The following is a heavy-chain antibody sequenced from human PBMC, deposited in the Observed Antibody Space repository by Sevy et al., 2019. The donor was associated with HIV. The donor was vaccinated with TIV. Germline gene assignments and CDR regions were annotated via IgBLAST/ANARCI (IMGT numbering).Heavy chain of an antibody. Sequence: SETLSLTCAVYGGSFSGFFWSWIRQPPGKGLEWIGEISHSGSTDYSPSLESRVTMSVDTSKNQFSLKLSSVTVADTAVYYCARGAPMVRGIILAPNDFWGQGTLVTVSS. D-gene: IGHD3-10*01. CDR3: ARGAPMVRGIILAPNDF. CDR2: ISHSGST. CDR1: GGSFSGFF. V-gene: IGHV4-34*01. J-gene: IGHJ4*02.